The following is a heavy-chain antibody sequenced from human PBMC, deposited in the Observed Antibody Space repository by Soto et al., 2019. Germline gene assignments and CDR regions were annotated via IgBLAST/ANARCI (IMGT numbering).Heavy chain of an antibody. Sequence: EVQLVESGGGLVQPGRSLRLSCTASGFTFGDYAMSWVRQAPGKGLEWVGFIRSKAYGGTTEYAASVKGRFTISRDDSKSIAYLQMNSLKTEDTAVYYCTRDYSYYYDSSGYPGLEYWGQGTLVTVSS. J-gene: IGHJ4*02. V-gene: IGHV3-49*04. CDR3: TRDYSYYYDSSGYPGLEY. CDR1: GFTFGDYA. D-gene: IGHD3-22*01. CDR2: IRSKAYGGTT.